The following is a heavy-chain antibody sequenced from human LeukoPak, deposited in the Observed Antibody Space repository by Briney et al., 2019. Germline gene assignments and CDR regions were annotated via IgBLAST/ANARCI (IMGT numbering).Heavy chain of an antibody. CDR1: GFTFSSYS. D-gene: IGHD5-18*01. CDR2: ISSSSSYI. CDR3: ARAWDTPAGDAFDI. Sequence: PGGSLRLSCAASGFTFSSYSMNWVRQAPGKGLEWVSSISSSSSYIYYADSVKGRFTISRDNAKNSLYLQMNGLRAEDTAVYYCARAWDTPAGDAFDIWGQGTMVTVSS. V-gene: IGHV3-21*01. J-gene: IGHJ3*02.